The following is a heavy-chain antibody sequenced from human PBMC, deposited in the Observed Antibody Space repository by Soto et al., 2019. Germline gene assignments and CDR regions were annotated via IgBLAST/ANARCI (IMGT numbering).Heavy chain of an antibody. J-gene: IGHJ1*01. CDR2: ISPRGTT. CDR1: GGSISDNW. CDR3: AGHSGYSLTN. Sequence: QVQLQESGPGLVKPSGTLSLTCGVSGGSISDNWWSWVRQPPGEGLQWIGQISPRGTTNYNPSLKSRVPRSLEKSKNQFSLTLNSVTPAVADVSYCAGHSGYSLTNWGQGTLVTVSS. D-gene: IGHD6-13*01. V-gene: IGHV4-4*02.